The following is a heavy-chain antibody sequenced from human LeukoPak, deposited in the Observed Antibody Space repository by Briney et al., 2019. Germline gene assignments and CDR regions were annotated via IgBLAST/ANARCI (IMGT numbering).Heavy chain of an antibody. CDR2: IRFDGRNK. J-gene: IGHJ4*02. Sequence: PGGSLRLSCAASGLTFSSYGMHWVRQAPGKGLEWVSFIRFDGRNKYYSDSVKGRFTIFRDNSRNTLYLQMNSLRREDTAVYFCAKLGGSISYSPDDYWGQGTLVTVSS. CDR3: AKLGGSISYSPDDY. D-gene: IGHD3-10*01. CDR1: GLTFSSYG. V-gene: IGHV3-30*02.